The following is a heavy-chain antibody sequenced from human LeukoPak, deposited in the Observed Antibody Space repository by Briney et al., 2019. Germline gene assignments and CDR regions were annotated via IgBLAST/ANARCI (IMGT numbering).Heavy chain of an antibody. V-gene: IGHV7-4-1*02. Sequence: GASVKVFCKASGYTFTTYGMNWVRQAPGQGLEWMGWINTNTGNPTYAQGFTGRFVFSLDTSVSTAYLQISSLKAEDTAVYYCARVGGNYYNNWFDPWGQGTLVTVSS. D-gene: IGHD1-26*01. CDR2: INTNTGNP. J-gene: IGHJ5*02. CDR1: GYTFTTYG. CDR3: ARVGGNYYNNWFDP.